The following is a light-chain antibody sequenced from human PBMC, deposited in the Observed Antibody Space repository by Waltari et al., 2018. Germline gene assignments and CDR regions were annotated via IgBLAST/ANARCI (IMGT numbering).Light chain of an antibody. CDR2: WAS. V-gene: IGKV4-1*01. J-gene: IGKJ2*01. Sequence: DNVMTQSPDSLAVSLGERATINFKSSQSVLYSSNNKNYLAWYQQKPGQPPKLLIYWASTRESGVPDQFSGSGSGTDFTLTISSLQAEDVAVYYCQQYYSAPYTFGQGTKLEIK. CDR3: QQYYSAPYT. CDR1: QSVLYSSNNKNY.